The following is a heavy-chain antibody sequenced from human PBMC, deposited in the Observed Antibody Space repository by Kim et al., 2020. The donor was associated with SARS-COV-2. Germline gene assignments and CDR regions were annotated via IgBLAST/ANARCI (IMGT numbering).Heavy chain of an antibody. J-gene: IGHJ4*02. CDR3: ARDPMVTAMADS. Sequence: YADSVSGRFTISTDNAENSQYLQMTSLRAEDAVVYYCARDPMVTAMADSWGQGTLVTVSS. V-gene: IGHV3-11*05. D-gene: IGHD2-21*02.